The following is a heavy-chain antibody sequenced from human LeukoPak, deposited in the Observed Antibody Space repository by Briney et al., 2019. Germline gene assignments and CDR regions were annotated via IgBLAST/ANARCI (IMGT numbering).Heavy chain of an antibody. CDR3: ARLIPAAIVGAFDI. CDR1: GYTFTSLD. Sequence: ASVKVSCTASGYTFTSLDINWVRQATGQGLEWMGWINTKSGYTGYAQHFQGRVTITRDTSISTAYMELSSLRSEDTAMYYCARLIPAAIVGAFDIWGQGTMVTVSS. V-gene: IGHV1-8*03. D-gene: IGHD2-2*02. CDR2: INTKSGYT. J-gene: IGHJ3*02.